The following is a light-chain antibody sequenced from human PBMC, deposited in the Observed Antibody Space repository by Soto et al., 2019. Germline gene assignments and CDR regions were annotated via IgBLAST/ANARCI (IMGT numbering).Light chain of an antibody. CDR1: QSINSL. CDR2: KAF. V-gene: IGKV1-5*03. J-gene: IGKJ1*01. CDR3: LQYYDYRT. Sequence: DIQMTQSPSTLSASVGDRVTITCRASQSINSLLAWFQQKPGKAPEILIYKAFSLESGVPSRFSGSGSGTEFTLTISSLQPDDSATYYCLQYYDYRTFGQGTKVDIK.